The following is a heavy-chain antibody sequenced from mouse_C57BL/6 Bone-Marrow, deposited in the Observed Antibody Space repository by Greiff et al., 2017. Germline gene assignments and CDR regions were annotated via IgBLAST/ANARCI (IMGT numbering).Heavy chain of an antibody. CDR3: ARGVRYFDV. D-gene: IGHD2-1*01. V-gene: IGHV1-81*01. Sequence: QVQLQQSGAELARPGASVKLSCKASGYTFTSYGISWVKQRTGQGLEWIGEIYPRCGNTYYNEKFKGKATLTADKSSSTAYMELRSLTSEDSAVYFCARGVRYFDVWGTGTTVTVST. CDR1: GYTFTSYG. CDR2: IYPRCGNT. J-gene: IGHJ1*03.